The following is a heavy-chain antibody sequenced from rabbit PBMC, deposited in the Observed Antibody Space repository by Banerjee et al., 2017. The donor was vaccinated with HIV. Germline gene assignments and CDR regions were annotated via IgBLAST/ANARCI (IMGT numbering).Heavy chain of an antibody. V-gene: IGHV1S7*01. Sequence: QLKESGGGLVQPGGSLKLSCKASGFDFSSYYMSWVRQAPGKGLEWIGYIDPVFGSTYYAGWVNGRFTISSHNAQNTLYLQLNSLTAADTATYFCARAYASSSGYYMGYFNLRGPGTLVTVS. J-gene: IGHJ4*01. D-gene: IGHD1-1*01. CDR3: ARAYASSSGYYMGYFNL. CDR2: IDPVFGST. CDR1: GFDFSSYY.